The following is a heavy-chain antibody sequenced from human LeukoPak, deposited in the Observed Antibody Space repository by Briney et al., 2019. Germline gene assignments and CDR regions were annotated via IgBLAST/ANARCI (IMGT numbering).Heavy chain of an antibody. J-gene: IGHJ4*02. CDR1: GFTSSDYY. V-gene: IGHV3-11*01. D-gene: IGHD2-2*01. CDR2: ISSSGSTI. Sequence: GGSLRLSCAASGFTSSDYYMSWIRQAPGKGLEWVSYISSSGSTIYYADSVKGRFTISRDNAKNSLYLQMNSLRAEDTAVYYCAKTDIVVVPAAPMTDYWGQGTLVTVSS. CDR3: AKTDIVVVPAAPMTDY.